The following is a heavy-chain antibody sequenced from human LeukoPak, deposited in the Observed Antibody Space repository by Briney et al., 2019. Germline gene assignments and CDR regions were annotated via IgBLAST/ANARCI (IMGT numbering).Heavy chain of an antibody. CDR1: GYTLTELS. CDR3: ATGKYSSSWEGLLDY. CDR2: FDPEDGET. Sequence: ASVKVSCTVSGYTLTELSMHWVRQAPGKGLEWMGGFDPEDGETIYAQKFQGRVTMTEDTSTDTAYMELSSLRSEDTAVYYCATGKYSSSWEGLLDYWGQGTLVTVSS. D-gene: IGHD6-13*01. V-gene: IGHV1-24*01. J-gene: IGHJ4*02.